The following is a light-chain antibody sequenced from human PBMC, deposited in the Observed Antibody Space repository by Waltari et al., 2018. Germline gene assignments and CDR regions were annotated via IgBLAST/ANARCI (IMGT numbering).Light chain of an antibody. J-gene: IGLJ1*01. CDR1: IGSQS. V-gene: IGLV3-21*02. Sequence: IGSQSVHWYQQKSGQAPVMVVYDDSDRPSGIPERFSGSKSGTTATLTISGVEAGDEADYYCQVWDTNSDHLYVFGSGTKVTVL. CDR3: QVWDTNSDHLYV. CDR2: DDS.